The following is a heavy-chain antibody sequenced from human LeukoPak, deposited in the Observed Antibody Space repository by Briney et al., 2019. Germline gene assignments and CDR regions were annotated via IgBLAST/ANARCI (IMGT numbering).Heavy chain of an antibody. V-gene: IGHV3-30*03. J-gene: IGHJ4*02. CDR2: ISYDGNKK. D-gene: IGHD5-18*01. CDR1: GFTFSYYG. CDR3: ARVRLNTAMVHLDY. Sequence: GGSLRLSCAASGFTFSYYGLHWVRQAPGKGLEWVALISYDGNKKDYADSVKGRFTISRDNAKNSLYLQMNSLRAEDTAVYYCARVRLNTAMVHLDYWGQGTLVTVSS.